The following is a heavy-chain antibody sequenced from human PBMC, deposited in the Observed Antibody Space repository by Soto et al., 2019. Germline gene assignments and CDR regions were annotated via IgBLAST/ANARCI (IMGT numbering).Heavy chain of an antibody. Sequence: SETLSLTCAVYGGSFIGYYWSWIRQPPGKGLEWIGEINHSGSTNYNPSLKSRVTISVDTSKNQFSLKLSSVTAADTAVYYCARAPTLDYWGQGTLVSVSS. CDR1: GGSFIGYY. CDR3: ARAPTLDY. J-gene: IGHJ4*02. CDR2: INHSGST. V-gene: IGHV4-34*01.